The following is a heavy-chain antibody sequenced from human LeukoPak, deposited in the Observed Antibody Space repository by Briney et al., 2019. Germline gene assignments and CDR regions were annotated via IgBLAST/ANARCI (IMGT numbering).Heavy chain of an antibody. D-gene: IGHD6-13*01. J-gene: IGHJ2*01. CDR1: GLLVSSNY. CDR3: AIGGIWASWYFDL. V-gene: IGHV3-53*01. CDR2: NYSGGST. Sequence: GGSLRLSCGASGLLVSSNYMSWVRQARGKGLEWVPVNYSGGSTYYADSVKGRFTLSRDNSKNLLEHQVDNLRAEGTAVYYCAIGGIWASWYFDLWGRGTLVTVSS.